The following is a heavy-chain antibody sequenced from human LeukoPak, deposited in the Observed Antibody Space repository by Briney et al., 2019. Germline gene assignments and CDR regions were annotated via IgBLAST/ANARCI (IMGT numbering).Heavy chain of an antibody. V-gene: IGHV1-46*01. Sequence: ASVKVSCKASGYTFTSYYMHWVRQAPGQGLEWMGIINPSSGSTSYAQKFQGRVTMTRDTSTSTVYMELSSLRSEDTAVYYCARGGIGSGSYYYGMDVWGQGTTVTVSS. CDR1: GYTFTSYY. CDR2: INPSSGST. D-gene: IGHD3-10*01. J-gene: IGHJ6*02. CDR3: ARGGIGSGSYYYGMDV.